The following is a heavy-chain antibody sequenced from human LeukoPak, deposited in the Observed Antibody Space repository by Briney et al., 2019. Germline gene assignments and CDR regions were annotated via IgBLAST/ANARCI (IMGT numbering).Heavy chain of an antibody. V-gene: IGHV3-73*01. J-gene: IGHJ4*02. D-gene: IGHD1-1*01. CDR3: TRHGNEKLDDY. Sequence: GGSLRLSCAASGFTFSGSAMHWVRQASGKGLEWVGRIRSKANSYATAYAASVKGRFTISRDDPKNTAYLQMNSLKTEDTAVYYCTRHGNEKLDDYWGQGTLVTVSS. CDR1: GFTFSGSA. CDR2: IRSKANSYAT.